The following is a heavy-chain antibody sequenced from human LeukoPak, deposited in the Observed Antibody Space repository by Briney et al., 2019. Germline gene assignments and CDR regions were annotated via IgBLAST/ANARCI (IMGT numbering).Heavy chain of an antibody. D-gene: IGHD4-17*01. V-gene: IGHV1-18*01. CDR2: INTYNANT. CDR3: ARGRDYAAPDY. Sequence: ASVKVSCKASGYTFTSYGISWVRQAPGQGLEWMGWINTYNANTHYAQKLQGRVTMTTDTSTSTAYMELGSLRSDDTAVYYCARGRDYAAPDYWGQGTLVTVSS. J-gene: IGHJ4*02. CDR1: GYTFTSYG.